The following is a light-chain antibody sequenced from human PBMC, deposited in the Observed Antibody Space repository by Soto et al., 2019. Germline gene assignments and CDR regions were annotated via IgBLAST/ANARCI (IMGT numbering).Light chain of an antibody. CDR1: QIVSYSY. Sequence: EIVLTQSPGTLSLSQGERATLSCRAIQIVSYSYLAWYKQKPGQAPRHLIYGASGRATGIPDRFSGSGSGTAFTLTISRLEPEDFAVYYCQQYGSSPVKFGQGTKVEIK. J-gene: IGKJ1*01. CDR3: QQYGSSPVK. CDR2: GAS. V-gene: IGKV3-20*01.